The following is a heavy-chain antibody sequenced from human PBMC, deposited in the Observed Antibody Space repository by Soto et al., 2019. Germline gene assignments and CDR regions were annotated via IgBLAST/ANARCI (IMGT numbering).Heavy chain of an antibody. CDR3: ARDRVESGYPEYFQH. V-gene: IGHV3-53*01. CDR1: GFTVSSNY. Sequence: ESGGGLIQPGGSLRLSCAASGFTVSSNYMSWVRQAPGKGLEWVSVIYSGGSTYYADSVQGRFTISRDNSKNTLYLQMNSLRAEDTAVYYCARDRVESGYPEYFQHWGQGTLVTVSS. CDR2: IYSGGST. J-gene: IGHJ1*01. D-gene: IGHD3-22*01.